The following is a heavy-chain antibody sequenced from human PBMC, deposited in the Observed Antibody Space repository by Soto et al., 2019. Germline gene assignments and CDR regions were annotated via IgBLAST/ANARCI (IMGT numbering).Heavy chain of an antibody. D-gene: IGHD6-25*01. Sequence: EVQLVESGGTLVQSGGSLRLSCVASGFSFSDHYMDWVRQAPGKGLEWVGRSKANHQNFATEYAASVKGRLTISRDVSQTSVHLQMDSLQPEDTAVYFCTKEGAARWLALWGQATLVTVSS. V-gene: IGHV3-72*01. CDR3: TKEGAARWLAL. CDR1: GFSFSDHY. J-gene: IGHJ4*02. CDR2: SKANHQNFAT.